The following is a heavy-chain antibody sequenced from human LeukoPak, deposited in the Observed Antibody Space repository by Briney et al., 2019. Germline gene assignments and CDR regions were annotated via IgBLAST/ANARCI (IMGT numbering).Heavy chain of an antibody. CDR1: GDSIRSYY. D-gene: IGHD1-26*01. CDR3: ARHKNGGSFPLDS. CDR2: IYSSGST. V-gene: IGHV4-59*08. Sequence: SETLSHTCTVSGDSIRSYYWGSIRQPPGGGLEYIGYIYSSGSTSYNPSLKSRVTISVDTSKNQFSLKLSSMTAADTAVYYCARHKNGGSFPLDSWGQGTLVTVSS. J-gene: IGHJ5*01.